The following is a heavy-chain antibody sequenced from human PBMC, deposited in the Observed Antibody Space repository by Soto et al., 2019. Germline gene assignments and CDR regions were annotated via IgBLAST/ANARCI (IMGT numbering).Heavy chain of an antibody. CDR1: GFTFSSYG. CDR3: ERGGCSGGSCYSAHFDY. V-gene: IGHV3-33*01. CDR2: IWYDGSNK. J-gene: IGHJ4*02. Sequence: GGSLRLSCAASGFTFSSYGMHWVRQAPGKGLEWVAVIWYDGSNKYYADSVKGRFTISRDNSKNTLYLQMNSLRAEDKAVYYYERGGCSGGSCYSAHFDYWGQGTLVTVS. D-gene: IGHD2-15*01.